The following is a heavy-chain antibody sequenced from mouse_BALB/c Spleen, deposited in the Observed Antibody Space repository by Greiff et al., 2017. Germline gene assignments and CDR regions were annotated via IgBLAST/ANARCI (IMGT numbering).Heavy chain of an antibody. Sequence: EVKLMESGGGLVQPGGSMKLSCVASGFTFSNYWMNWVRQSPEKGLEWVAEIRLKSNNYATHYAESVKGRFTISRDDSKSSVYLQMNNLRAEDTGIYYCTSSYDYWGQGTTLTVSS. D-gene: IGHD1-1*01. CDR1: GFTFSNYW. V-gene: IGHV6-6*02. J-gene: IGHJ2*01. CDR3: TSSYDY. CDR2: IRLKSNNYAT.